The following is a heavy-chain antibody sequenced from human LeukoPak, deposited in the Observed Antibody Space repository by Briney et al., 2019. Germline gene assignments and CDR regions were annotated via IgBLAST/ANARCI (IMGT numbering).Heavy chain of an antibody. CDR3: ARAGSSWKFDY. J-gene: IGHJ4*02. D-gene: IGHD6-13*01. Sequence: PSGTLSLTCAVSGGSISSSNWWSWVRQPPGKGLEWIGEIYHSGSTNYNPSLKSRVTMSVDTSKNQFSLKLSSVTAADTAVYYCARAGSSWKFDYWGQGTLVTVSS. V-gene: IGHV4-4*02. CDR2: IYHSGST. CDR1: GGSISSSNW.